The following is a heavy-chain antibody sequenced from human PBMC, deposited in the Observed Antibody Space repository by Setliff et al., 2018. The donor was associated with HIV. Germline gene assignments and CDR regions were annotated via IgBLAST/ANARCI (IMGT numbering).Heavy chain of an antibody. CDR3: ARADYNFWGGYYFDY. J-gene: IGHJ4*02. Sequence: GGSLRLSCAASGFTVSRKYMSWVRKAPGKGLEWVSTIYSDDTIYYTDSVKGRFTISRENSKNTLYLQLNSLRAEDTAVYYCARADYNFWGGYYFDYWGQGTLVTVSS. CDR2: IYSDDTI. CDR1: GFTVSRKY. D-gene: IGHD3-3*01. V-gene: IGHV3-53*01.